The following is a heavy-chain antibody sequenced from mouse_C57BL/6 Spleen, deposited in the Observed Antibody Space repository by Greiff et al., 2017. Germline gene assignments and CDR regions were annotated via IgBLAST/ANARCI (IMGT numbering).Heavy chain of an antibody. V-gene: IGHV1-82*01. CDR3: ARGPGTDY. Sequence: QVQLKESGPELVKPGASVKISCKASGYAFSSSWMNWVKQRPGKGLEWIGRIYPGDGDTNYNGKFKGKATLTTDKSSSTAYMQLSSLTSEDSAVYFCARGPGTDYWGQGTTLTVSS. D-gene: IGHD4-1*01. CDR1: GYAFSSSW. J-gene: IGHJ2*01. CDR2: IYPGDGDT.